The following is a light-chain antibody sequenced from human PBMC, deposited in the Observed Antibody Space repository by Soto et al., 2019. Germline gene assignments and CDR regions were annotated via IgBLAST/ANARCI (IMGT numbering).Light chain of an antibody. Sequence: QSALTQPASVSGSPGQSITISCTGTSSDVGFYNYVSWYQQHPGKAPTLMIYDVSNRPSGVSNRFSGSKSANTASLTISGLQAEDEADYYCSSYTSSSTLVVFGGGTKVTVL. J-gene: IGLJ2*01. CDR3: SSYTSSSTLVV. CDR1: SSDVGFYNY. V-gene: IGLV2-14*01. CDR2: DVS.